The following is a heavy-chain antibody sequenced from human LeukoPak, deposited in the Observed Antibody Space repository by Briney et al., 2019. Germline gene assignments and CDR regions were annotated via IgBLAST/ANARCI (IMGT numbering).Heavy chain of an antibody. J-gene: IGHJ4*02. D-gene: IGHD5-12*01. V-gene: IGHV1-69*04. CDR2: IIPILGIA. CDR1: GGTFSSYA. Sequence: GASVKVSCKASGGTFSSYAISWVRQAPGQGLEWMGRIIPILGIANYAQKFQGRVTITADKSTSTAYMELSSLRSEDTAVYYCARVGIVATTFDYWGQGTLVTVSS. CDR3: ARVGIVATTFDY.